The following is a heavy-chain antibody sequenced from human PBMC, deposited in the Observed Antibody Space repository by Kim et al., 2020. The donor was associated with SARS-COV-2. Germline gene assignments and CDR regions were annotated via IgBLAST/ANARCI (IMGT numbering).Heavy chain of an antibody. D-gene: IGHD6-19*01. CDR3: AKGPTATIAVAGRTHFD. J-gene: IGHJ4*01. Sequence: GGSLRLSCAASGFTFDDYAMHWVRQAPGKGLEWVSGISWNSGSIGYADSVKGRFTISRDNAKNSLYLQMNSLRAEDTALYYCAKGPTATIAVAGRTHFD. CDR2: ISWNSGSI. V-gene: IGHV3-9*01. CDR1: GFTFDDYA.